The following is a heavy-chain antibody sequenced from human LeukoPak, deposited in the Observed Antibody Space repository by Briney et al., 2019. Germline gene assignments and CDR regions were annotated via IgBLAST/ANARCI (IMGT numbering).Heavy chain of an antibody. Sequence: SETLSLTCTVSGGSISSYYWSWIRQPAGKGLEWIGRIYTSGSTNYNPSLKSRVTMSVDTSKNQFSLKLSSVTAADTAVYYCARQASWTYDYGDYGLDYWGQGTLVTVSS. V-gene: IGHV4-4*07. CDR1: GGSISSYY. D-gene: IGHD4-17*01. CDR3: ARQASWTYDYGDYGLDY. CDR2: IYTSGST. J-gene: IGHJ4*02.